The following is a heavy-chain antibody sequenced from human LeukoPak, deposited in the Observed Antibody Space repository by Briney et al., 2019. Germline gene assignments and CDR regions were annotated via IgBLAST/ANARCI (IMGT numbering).Heavy chain of an antibody. J-gene: IGHJ4*02. V-gene: IGHV3-11*01. Sequence: PGGSLRLSCAASGFTFSYYYMSWIRQAPGKGLEWVSYISGSGSTIYYADSVKGRFTISRDNAKNSLYLQMNSLRAEDTAVYYCANLFDYWGQGTLVAVSS. CDR2: ISGSGSTI. CDR1: GFTFSYYY. CDR3: ANLFDY.